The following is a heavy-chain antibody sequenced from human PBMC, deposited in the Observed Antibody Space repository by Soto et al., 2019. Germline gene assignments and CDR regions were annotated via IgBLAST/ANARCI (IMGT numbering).Heavy chain of an antibody. CDR2: IYYSGST. CDR3: ERPDAGWYFDS. Sequence: SETLSLTCTVSRGSISSGTNYWAWIRQPPGKGLEWIANIYYSGSTFYNPSLKSRVTISLDTSKNQFSLKLRSVTAADTAVYYCERPDAGWYFDSCGQGSRVIVSS. V-gene: IGHV4-39*01. CDR1: RGSISSGTNY. J-gene: IGHJ4*02.